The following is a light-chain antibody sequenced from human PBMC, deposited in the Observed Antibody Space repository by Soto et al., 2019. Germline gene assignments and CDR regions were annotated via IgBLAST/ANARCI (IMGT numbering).Light chain of an antibody. CDR2: SVS. Sequence: VLTQSPDTLSLSPGDRATLSCRANQRASRQYLSWYQQRPGQPPRLLIYSVSMRADGIPDRFSGSGSGSEFTLTINRLEPEDFAVYYCQDFDSLQWTFGQGTKIEN. V-gene: IGKV3-20*01. J-gene: IGKJ1*01. CDR3: QDFDSLQWT. CDR1: QRASRQY.